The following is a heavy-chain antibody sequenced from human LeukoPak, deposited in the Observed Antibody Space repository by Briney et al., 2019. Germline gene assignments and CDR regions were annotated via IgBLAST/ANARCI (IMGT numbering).Heavy chain of an antibody. CDR3: ARGTHRGYYYYYMDV. Sequence: GESLKISCKGSGYSFTSYWIGWVRQMPGKGLEWMGIIYPGDSDTRYSPSFQGQVTISADKSISTAYLQWSSLKASDTAMYYCARGTHRGYYYYYMDVWGKGTTVTVSS. D-gene: IGHD3-10*01. V-gene: IGHV5-51*01. J-gene: IGHJ6*03. CDR1: GYSFTSYW. CDR2: IYPGDSDT.